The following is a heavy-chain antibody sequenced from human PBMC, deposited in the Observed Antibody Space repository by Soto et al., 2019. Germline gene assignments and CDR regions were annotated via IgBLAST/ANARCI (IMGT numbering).Heavy chain of an antibody. V-gene: IGHV1-69*01. Sequence: QVQLVQSGAEMKQPGSSVKVSCKASGGTFSSYAISWVRQAPGQGLEWMGGIIPIFGTANYAQKFQGRVTITADESTSTAYMELTSLRSEDTAVYYCARDERGITMVRGVEWGWFDPWGQGTLVTVSS. CDR3: ARDERGITMVRGVEWGWFDP. CDR1: GGTFSSYA. D-gene: IGHD3-10*01. J-gene: IGHJ5*02. CDR2: IIPIFGTA.